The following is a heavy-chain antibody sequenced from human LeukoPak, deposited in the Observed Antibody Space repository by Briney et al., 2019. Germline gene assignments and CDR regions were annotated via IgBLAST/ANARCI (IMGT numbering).Heavy chain of an antibody. J-gene: IGHJ4*02. Sequence: SVKVSCKASGYTFTSLDINWVRQAPGQGLEWVGGITPIFDTPNYAPKLQGRLTINADGSTSTVYMELRSLRSEDTAVYFCARGPPPLYSGSYRPLDHWGQGTLVTVSS. CDR2: ITPIFDTP. V-gene: IGHV1-69*13. CDR3: ARGPPPLYSGSYRPLDH. CDR1: GYTFTSLD. D-gene: IGHD1-26*01.